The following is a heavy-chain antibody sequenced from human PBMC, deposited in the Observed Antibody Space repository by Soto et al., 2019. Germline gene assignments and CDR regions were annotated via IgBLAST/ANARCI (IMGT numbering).Heavy chain of an antibody. V-gene: IGHV3-30*18. D-gene: IGHD4-17*01. Sequence: QVQLVESGGGVVQPGRSLRLSCAASGFTFSSYGMHWVRQAPGKGLEWVAVISYDGSNKYYADSMKGRFTISRDNSKNTLYLQMNSLRAEDTAVYYCAKAMTTVTSIPFDYWGQGTLVTVSS. CDR3: AKAMTTVTSIPFDY. J-gene: IGHJ4*02. CDR2: ISYDGSNK. CDR1: GFTFSSYG.